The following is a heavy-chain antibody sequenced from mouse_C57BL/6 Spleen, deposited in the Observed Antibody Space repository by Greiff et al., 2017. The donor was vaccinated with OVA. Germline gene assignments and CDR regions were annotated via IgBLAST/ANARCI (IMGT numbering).Heavy chain of an antibody. CDR2: ISDGGSYT. Sequence: GKLMESGGGLVKPGGSLKLSCAASGFTFSSYAMSWVRQTPEKRLEWVATISDGGSYTYYPDNVKGRFTISRDNAKNNLYLQMSHLKSEDTAMYYCARDHTGSLDYWGQGTTLTVSS. CDR3: ARDHTGSLDY. CDR1: GFTFSSYA. V-gene: IGHV5-4*01. D-gene: IGHD4-1*01. J-gene: IGHJ2*01.